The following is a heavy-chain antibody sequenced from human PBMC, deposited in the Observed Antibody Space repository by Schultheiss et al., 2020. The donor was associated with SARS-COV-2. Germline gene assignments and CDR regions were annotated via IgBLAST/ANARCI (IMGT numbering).Heavy chain of an antibody. Sequence: GGSLRLSCAASGFTVSSNYMSWVRQAPGKGLEWVSVIYSGGSTYYADSVKGRFTISRDNSKNTLYLQMNSLRAEDTAVYYCARAPPPELEGVAARPCGAFDIWGQGTMVTVSS. CDR2: IYSGGST. D-gene: IGHD6-6*01. CDR1: GFTVSSNY. CDR3: ARAPPPELEGVAARPCGAFDI. V-gene: IGHV3-66*01. J-gene: IGHJ3*02.